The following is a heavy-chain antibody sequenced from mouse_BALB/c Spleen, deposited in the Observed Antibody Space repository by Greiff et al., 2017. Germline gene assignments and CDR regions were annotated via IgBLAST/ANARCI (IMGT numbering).Heavy chain of an antibody. Sequence: EVHLVESGGGLVKPGGSLKLSCAASGFTFSSYAMSWVRQTPEKRLEWVATISSGGSYTYYPDSVKGRFTISRDNDTNTLYLQMSSLRSEDTAMYYCARGGVTTDYAMDYWGQGTSVTVSS. J-gene: IGHJ4*01. CDR1: GFTFSSYA. CDR3: ARGGVTTDYAMDY. D-gene: IGHD2-2*01. V-gene: IGHV5-9-3*01. CDR2: ISSGGSYT.